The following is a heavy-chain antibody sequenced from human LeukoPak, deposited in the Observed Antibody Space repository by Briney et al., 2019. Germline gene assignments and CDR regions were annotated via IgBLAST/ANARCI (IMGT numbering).Heavy chain of an antibody. D-gene: IGHD3-22*01. CDR1: GGSISSYY. CDR3: ARNSGDYYDSSGYYSPNYFDY. CDR2: IYYSGST. Sequence: SETLSLTCTVSGGSISSYYWSWIRQPPGKGLEWIGYIYYSGSTNYNPSLKSRVTISVDTSKNQFSLKLSSVTAADTAVYYCARNSGDYYDSSGYYSPNYFDYWGQGTLVTVSS. J-gene: IGHJ4*02. V-gene: IGHV4-59*12.